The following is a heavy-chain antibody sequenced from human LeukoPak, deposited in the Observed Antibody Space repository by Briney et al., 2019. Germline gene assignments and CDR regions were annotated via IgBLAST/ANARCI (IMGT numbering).Heavy chain of an antibody. CDR3: ARGYCSSTSCYYYYYMDV. CDR1: GYTFSNYG. Sequence: ASVNVSCKASGYTFSNYGISWVRQAPGQGLEWMGWIGAYNGNTNNAQKLQGRVTMTTDTSTSTAYMELRSLRSDDTAVYYCARGYCSSTSCYYYYYMDVWGKGTTVTVSS. V-gene: IGHV1-18*01. D-gene: IGHD2-2*01. J-gene: IGHJ6*03. CDR2: IGAYNGNT.